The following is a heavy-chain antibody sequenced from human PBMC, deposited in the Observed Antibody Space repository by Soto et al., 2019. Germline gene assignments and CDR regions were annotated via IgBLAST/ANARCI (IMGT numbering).Heavy chain of an antibody. CDR1: GDSIGRFY. J-gene: IGHJ6*02. V-gene: IGHV4-4*07. CDR2: VYSTGGT. CDR3: ARDLSGTGLDI. Sequence: SETLSLTCNVSGDSIGRFYWSWIRQSAEKGLEWIGRVYSTGGTAYNPALKGRVTISLDRSNNHVSLEMNSVTAADTAVYFCARDLSGTGLDIWGRGTRVTVSS. D-gene: IGHD1-26*01.